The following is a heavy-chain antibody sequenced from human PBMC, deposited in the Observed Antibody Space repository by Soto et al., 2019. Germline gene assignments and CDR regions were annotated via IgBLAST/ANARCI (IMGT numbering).Heavy chain of an antibody. Sequence: SETLSLTCTVSGGSISSYYWSWIRQPPGKGLEWIGYIYYSGSTNYNPSLKSRVTISVDTSKNQFSLKLSSVTAADTAVYYCARYTDEGFDYWGQGTLVTVSS. CDR3: ARYTDEGFDY. CDR2: IYYSGST. J-gene: IGHJ4*02. V-gene: IGHV4-59*08. CDR1: GGSISSYY.